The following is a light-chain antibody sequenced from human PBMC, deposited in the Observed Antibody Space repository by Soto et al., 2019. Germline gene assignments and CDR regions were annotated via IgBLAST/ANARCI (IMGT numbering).Light chain of an antibody. CDR2: YDS. CDR1: NIGDKR. J-gene: IGLJ1*01. V-gene: IGLV3-21*04. CDR3: QVWDIMTDNYV. Sequence: SYELTQPPSVSVAPEKTATITCGGNNIGDKRVHWYRQKPGQAPVLLISYDSDRPSGIPERFSGSNSGNTATLTISRVEAVDEADYYCQVWDIMTDNYVFGGGTKLPS.